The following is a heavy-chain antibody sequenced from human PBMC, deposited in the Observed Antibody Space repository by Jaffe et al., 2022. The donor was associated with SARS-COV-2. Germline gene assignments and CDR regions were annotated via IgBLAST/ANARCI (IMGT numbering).Heavy chain of an antibody. V-gene: IGHV1-69*01. CDR2: IIPIFGTA. Sequence: QVQLVQSGAEVKKPGSSVKVSCKASGGTFSSYAISWVRQAPGQGLEWMGGIIPIFGTANYAQKFQGRVTITADESTSTAYMELSSLRSEDTAVYYCARALPIYGDPWGGWFDPWGQGTLVTVSS. CDR3: ARALPIYGDPWGGWFDP. CDR1: GGTFSSYA. D-gene: IGHD4-17*01. J-gene: IGHJ5*02.